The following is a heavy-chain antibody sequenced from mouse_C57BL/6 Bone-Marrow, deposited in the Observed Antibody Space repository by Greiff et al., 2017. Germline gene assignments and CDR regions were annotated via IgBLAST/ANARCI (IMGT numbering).Heavy chain of an antibody. CDR1: GYTFTSYW. CDR2: IHPSDSDT. Sequence: VQLQQPGAELVKPGASVKVSCKASGYTFTSYWMHWVKQRPGQGLEWIGRIHPSDSDTNYNQKFKGKATLTVDKSSSTAYMQLSSLTSEDSAVYYCAVEAETAQAPRAMDYWGQGTSVTVSS. CDR3: AVEAETAQAPRAMDY. V-gene: IGHV1-74*01. J-gene: IGHJ4*01. D-gene: IGHD3-2*02.